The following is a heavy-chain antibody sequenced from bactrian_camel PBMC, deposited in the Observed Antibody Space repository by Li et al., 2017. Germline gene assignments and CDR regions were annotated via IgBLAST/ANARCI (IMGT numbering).Heavy chain of an antibody. CDR1: GTTIKTFC. V-gene: IGHV3-2*01. J-gene: IGHJ4*01. Sequence: HVQLVESGGGSVQAGGSLRLSCVAFGTTIKTFCVAWFRQALGKEREDVARISEYGSWYAGSVKGRFTISEDPAKNTLYLQMNSLKPEDTAMYYCAAVPRGFGTWGTDEDNYWGQGTQVTVS. CDR2: ISEYGS. CDR3: AAVPRGFGTWGTDEDNY. D-gene: IGHD6*01.